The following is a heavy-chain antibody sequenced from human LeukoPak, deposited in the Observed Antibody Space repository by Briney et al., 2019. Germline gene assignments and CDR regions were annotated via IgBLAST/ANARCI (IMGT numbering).Heavy chain of an antibody. D-gene: IGHD5-12*01. J-gene: IGHJ4*02. CDR3: ARVPGYSGYFPSDY. CDR1: GYTFTGYY. V-gene: IGHV1-2*02. Sequence: ASVKVSCKASGYTFTGYYMHWVRQAPGQGLEWMGWINPNSGGTNYAQKFQGRVTITRDTSISTAYMELSRLRSDDTAVYYCARVPGYSGYFPSDYWGQGTLVTVSS. CDR2: INPNSGGT.